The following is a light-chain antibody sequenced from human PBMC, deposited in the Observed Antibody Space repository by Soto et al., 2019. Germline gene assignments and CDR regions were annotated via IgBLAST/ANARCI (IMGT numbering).Light chain of an antibody. CDR3: QSYDSSLNTAVV. V-gene: IGLV1-40*01. Sequence: QAVVTQPPSVSGAPGQTVTISCAGSSSNIGAGFDVHWYQQLPGTAPKLLIYGNNNRPSGVPDRFSVSKSGTSASLAITGLQAEDEADYYCQSYDSSLNTAVVFGGGTKLTVL. CDR1: SSNIGAGFD. J-gene: IGLJ2*01. CDR2: GNN.